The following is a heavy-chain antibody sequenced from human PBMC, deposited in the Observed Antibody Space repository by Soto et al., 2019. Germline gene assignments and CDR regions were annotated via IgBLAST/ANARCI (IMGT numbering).Heavy chain of an antibody. D-gene: IGHD2-2*01. Sequence: GESLKISCAASGFTFSSYSMNWVRQAPGKGLEWVSSISSSSSYIYYADSVKGRFTISRDNAKNSLYLQMNSLRAEDTAVDYCARDAYQSTWYFDLWGRGTLVTVSS. CDR1: GFTFSSYS. J-gene: IGHJ2*01. CDR3: ARDAYQSTWYFDL. CDR2: ISSSSSYI. V-gene: IGHV3-21*01.